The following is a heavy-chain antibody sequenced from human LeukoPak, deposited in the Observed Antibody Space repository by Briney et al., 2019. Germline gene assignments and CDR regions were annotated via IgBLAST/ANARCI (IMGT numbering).Heavy chain of an antibody. D-gene: IGHD4-23*01. V-gene: IGHV4-59*01. J-gene: IGHJ2*01. Sequence: PSETLSLTCTVSGGSISSYYWSWIRQPPGKGLEWIGYIYYSGSTNYNPSLKSRVTISVGTSKNQFSLKLSSVTAADTAVYYCARDPGGYWYFDLWGRGTLVTVSS. CDR2: IYYSGST. CDR3: ARDPGGYWYFDL. CDR1: GGSISSYY.